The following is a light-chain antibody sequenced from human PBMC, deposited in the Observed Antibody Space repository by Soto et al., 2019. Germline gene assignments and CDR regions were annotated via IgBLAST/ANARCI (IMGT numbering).Light chain of an antibody. CDR2: HNS. V-gene: IGLV3-21*02. CDR1: NIGSKS. CDR3: QVWDSSSDLVE. J-gene: IGLJ2*01. Sequence: SYELTQPPSVSVAPGQTATITCGGKNIGSKSVHWYQQKPGQAPVVVVYHNSDRPSGIPVRISGSNSGNTATLTISRVEAGDEADYYCQVWDSSSDLVEFGGGTKLTVL.